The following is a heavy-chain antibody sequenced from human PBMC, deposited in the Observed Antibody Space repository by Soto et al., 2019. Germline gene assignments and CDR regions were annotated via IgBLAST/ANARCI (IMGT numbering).Heavy chain of an antibody. CDR1: GGSISSGGYY. D-gene: IGHD3-10*01. V-gene: IGHV4-31*03. CDR2: IYYSGST. J-gene: IGHJ6*02. CDR3: ARDQGIIGSFSPYSYYGMDV. Sequence: PSETLSLTCTVSGGSISSGGYYWSWIRQHPGKGLEWIGYIYYSGSTYYNPSLKSRVTISVDTSKNQFSLKLSSVTAADTAVYYCARDQGIIGSFSPYSYYGMDVWGQGTTVTVS.